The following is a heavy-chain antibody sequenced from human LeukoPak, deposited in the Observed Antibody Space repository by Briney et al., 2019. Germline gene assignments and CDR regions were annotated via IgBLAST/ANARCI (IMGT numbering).Heavy chain of an antibody. J-gene: IGHJ4*02. CDR2: SEK. D-gene: IGHD3-22*01. CDR3: AREVRSANYYDSSGYFNY. V-gene: IGHV3-7*01. Sequence: SEKYYVDSVEGRFTIPRDNDKSSLYLEMHSLRVEDTAVYYCAREVRSANYYDSSGYFNYWGRGTLVTVAS.